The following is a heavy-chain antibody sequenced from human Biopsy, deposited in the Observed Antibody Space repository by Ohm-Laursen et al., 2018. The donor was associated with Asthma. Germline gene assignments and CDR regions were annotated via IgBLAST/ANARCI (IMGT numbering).Heavy chain of an antibody. D-gene: IGHD3-9*01. V-gene: IGHV1-3*04. CDR2: VNTGNGDT. J-gene: IGHJ3*01. CDR3: ARTYYDFLTGQVKDVFGV. CDR1: GDTFSSCG. Sequence: AASVKVSCKASGDTFSSCGVNWVRQAPGQRLEWMGWVNTGNGDTKYSQKFQGRVTITRDTSASTAYMELRSLRSEDTATYYCARTYYDFLTGQVKDVFGVWGQGTMVTVSS.